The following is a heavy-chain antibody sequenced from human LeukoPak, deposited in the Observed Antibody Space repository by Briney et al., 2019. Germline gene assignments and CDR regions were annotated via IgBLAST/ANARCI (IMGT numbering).Heavy chain of an antibody. V-gene: IGHV3-9*01. D-gene: IGHD5-24*01. CDR3: AKGSTYGYNLVH. J-gene: IGHJ4*02. CDR1: GFTFDDYA. CDR2: ISWNSGNI. Sequence: PGGSLRLSCAASGFTFDDYAMHWVRQAPGKGLEWVSGISWNSGNIGYADSVKGRFTISRDNAKNSLYLQMNSLRPENTALYYCAKGSTYGYNLVHWGQGTLVTVSS.